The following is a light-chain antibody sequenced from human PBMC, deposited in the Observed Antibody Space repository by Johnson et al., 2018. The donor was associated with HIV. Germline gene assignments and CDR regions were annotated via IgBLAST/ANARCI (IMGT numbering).Light chain of an antibody. CDR1: SSNIGNNY. J-gene: IGLJ1*01. Sequence: SCSGSSSNIGNNYVSWYQQLPGTAPKLLIYENNKRPSGVPDRFSGSKSAASATLDITGLQSGDEGDYYCGTWDSSLSAYVFGTGTKVTVL. CDR2: ENN. CDR3: GTWDSSLSAYV. V-gene: IGLV1-51*02.